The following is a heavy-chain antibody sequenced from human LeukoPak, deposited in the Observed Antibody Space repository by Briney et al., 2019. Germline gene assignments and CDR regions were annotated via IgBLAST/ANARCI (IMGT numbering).Heavy chain of an antibody. CDR3: ATYSSDKGWFDP. D-gene: IGHD6-19*01. V-gene: IGHV4-34*01. CDR1: GGSFSGYY. Sequence: SETLSLTCAVYGGSFSGYYWSWIRQPPGKGLGWIGEINHSGSTNYNPSLKSRVTISVDTSKNQFSLKLSSVTAADTAVYYCATYSSDKGWFDPWGQGTLVTVSS. J-gene: IGHJ5*02. CDR2: INHSGST.